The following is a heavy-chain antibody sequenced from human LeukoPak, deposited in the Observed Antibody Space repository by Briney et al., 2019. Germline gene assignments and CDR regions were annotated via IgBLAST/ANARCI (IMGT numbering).Heavy chain of an antibody. Sequence: GGSLRLSCAASGFSFSSYWMTWVRQAPGKGLEGVANIKKDGSEKYYVDSVKGRFTISRDNAKTSLYVQMNSLRVEDTAVYYCARETNDFWSGRRIDYWGQGTLVTVSS. J-gene: IGHJ4*02. CDR3: ARETNDFWSGRRIDY. D-gene: IGHD3-3*01. V-gene: IGHV3-7*01. CDR2: IKKDGSEK. CDR1: GFSFSSYW.